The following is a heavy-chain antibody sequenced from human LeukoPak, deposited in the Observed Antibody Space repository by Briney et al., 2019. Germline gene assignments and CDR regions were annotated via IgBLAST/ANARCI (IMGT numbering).Heavy chain of an antibody. J-gene: IGHJ4*01. CDR1: GFTFGNYA. CDR2: ITGGGRNT. Sequence: GGSLRLSCAASGFTFGNYAMSWVRQAPGKGLEWVSTITGGGRNTYYADSVKGRFTISRDNSKNTLYLQMNSLRDEDTGLYYCAKTPGHTSSWQFDYWGHGTLVTVSS. D-gene: IGHD6-13*01. V-gene: IGHV3-23*01. CDR3: AKTPGHTSSWQFDY.